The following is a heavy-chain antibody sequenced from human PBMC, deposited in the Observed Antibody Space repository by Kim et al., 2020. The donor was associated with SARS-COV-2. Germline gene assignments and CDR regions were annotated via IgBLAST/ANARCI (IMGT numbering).Heavy chain of an antibody. CDR2: ISYSGST. CDR1: GGSFSSSSYY. Sequence: SETLSLTCTVSGGSFSSSSYYWAWIRQPPGKGLEWIGSISYSGSTYYNPSLKSRVTISVDTSKNQFSLKLVSVTAADTAVFYCARQGRAYDYYDMDVWG. CDR3: ARQGRAYDYYDMDV. V-gene: IGHV4-39*01. J-gene: IGHJ6*02. D-gene: IGHD3-10*01.